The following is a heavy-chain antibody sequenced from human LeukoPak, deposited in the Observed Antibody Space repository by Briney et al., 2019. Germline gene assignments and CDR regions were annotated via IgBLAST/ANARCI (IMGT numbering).Heavy chain of an antibody. CDR1: GGSFSGYY. V-gene: IGHV4-34*01. D-gene: IGHD3-3*01. J-gene: IGHJ4*02. Sequence: SETLPLTCAVYGGSFSGYYWSWIRQPPGKGLEWIGEINHSGSTNYNPSLKSRVTISVDTSKNQFSLKLSSVTAADTAVYYCASSGRGYDFWSGYYTYYFDYWGQGTLVTVSS. CDR3: ASSGRGYDFWSGYYTYYFDY. CDR2: INHSGST.